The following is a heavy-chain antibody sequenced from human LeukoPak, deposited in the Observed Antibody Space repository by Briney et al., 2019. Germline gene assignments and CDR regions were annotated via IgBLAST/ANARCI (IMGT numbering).Heavy chain of an antibody. V-gene: IGHV1-46*01. D-gene: IGHD6-13*01. CDR2: INPSGGST. CDR1: GYTFTTYY. CDR3: ARDKTSSSWYGVIDY. Sequence: VASVKVSCKASGYTFTTYYMHWVRQAPGQGLEWMGIINPSGGSTSYAQKFQGIVTMTRDTSTSTVYMELSSLRSEDTAVYYCARDKTSSSWYGVIDYWGQGTLVTVSS. J-gene: IGHJ4*02.